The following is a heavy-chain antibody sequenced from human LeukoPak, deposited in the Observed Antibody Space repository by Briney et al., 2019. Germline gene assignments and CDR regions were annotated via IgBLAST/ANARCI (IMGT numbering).Heavy chain of an antibody. D-gene: IGHD4-17*01. CDR1: GFTFSSYG. V-gene: IGHV3-30*03. Sequence: GGSLRLSCAASGFTFSSYGMHWVRQAPGKGLEWVAVISYDGSNKYYADSVKGRFTISRDNSKNTLYLQMNSLRAEDTAVYYCASRGDYGDYVGFFDYWGQGTLVTVSS. CDR3: ASRGDYGDYVGFFDY. J-gene: IGHJ4*02. CDR2: ISYDGSNK.